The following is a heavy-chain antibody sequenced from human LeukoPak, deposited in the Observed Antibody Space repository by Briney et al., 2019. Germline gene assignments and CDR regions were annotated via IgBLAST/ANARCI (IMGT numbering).Heavy chain of an antibody. CDR3: ARGYGDYYRSFDL. V-gene: IGHV1-2*02. CDR2: INPNSGGT. J-gene: IGHJ2*01. D-gene: IGHD4-17*01. Sequence: ASVKVSCKASGYTFTGYYMHWVRQAPGQGLEWMGWINPNSGGTNYAQKFQGRVTMTRDTSISTAYMELSRLRSDDTAVYYCARGYGDYYRSFDLWGRGTLVTVSS. CDR1: GYTFTGYY.